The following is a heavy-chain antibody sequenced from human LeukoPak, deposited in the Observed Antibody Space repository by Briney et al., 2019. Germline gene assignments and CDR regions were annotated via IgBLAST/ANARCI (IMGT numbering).Heavy chain of an antibody. D-gene: IGHD3-22*01. CDR1: GYTFTGYY. J-gene: IGHJ4*02. CDR2: INPNSGGT. CDR3: ARCYYDSSGYWPGRDRYFDY. V-gene: IGHV1-2*02. Sequence: ASVKVSCKASGYTFTGYYMHWVRQAPGQGLEWMGWINPNSGGTNYAQKFQGRVTMTRDTSISTAYMELSRLRSDDTAVYYCARCYYDSSGYWPGRDRYFDYWGQGTLVTVSS.